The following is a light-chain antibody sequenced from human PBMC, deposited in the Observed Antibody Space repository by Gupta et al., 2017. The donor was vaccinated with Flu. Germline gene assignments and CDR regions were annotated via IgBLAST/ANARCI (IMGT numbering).Light chain of an antibody. CDR2: DNN. Sequence: QSVLAHPPSASGTPVQSVTISCSGSTSNVGSNAVHCYQQVPGTAPNLLIYDNNQRPSGVPDRVQGSKSGNSASLAISGLKSEDEADYYCSAWDDSMNGHYVFGTGTEVTVL. CDR1: TSNVGSNA. J-gene: IGLJ1*01. CDR3: SAWDDSMNGHYV. V-gene: IGLV1-44*01.